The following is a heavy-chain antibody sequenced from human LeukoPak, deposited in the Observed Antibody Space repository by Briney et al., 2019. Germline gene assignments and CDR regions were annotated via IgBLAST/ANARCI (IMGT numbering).Heavy chain of an antibody. CDR3: ARDTRLMYYFDF. V-gene: IGHV3-23*01. CDR2: VSGSGGST. CDR1: GLTFSSFA. D-gene: IGHD2-2*01. J-gene: IGHJ4*02. Sequence: GGSLRLSCAASGLTFSSFAMSWVRQAPGKGLEWVSVVSGSGGSTYYADSVKGRFTISRGDSNNTLYLQMNSLRAGDTAVYYCARDTRLMYYFDFWGQGALVTVSS.